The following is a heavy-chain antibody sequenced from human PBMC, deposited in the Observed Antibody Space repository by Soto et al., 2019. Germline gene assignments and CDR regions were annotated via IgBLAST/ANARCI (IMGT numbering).Heavy chain of an antibody. Sequence: EVQLVESGGGLVQPGRSLRLSCAASGFSFDDYTMHWVRQAPGKGLEWVSGLTWNSGTIGYADSVKGQFTISRDNAKNSLYLQMNSLRPEDTAFYYCARGLEYSSGGGYDAFDIWGQGTMVTVSS. CDR1: GFSFDDYT. J-gene: IGHJ3*02. V-gene: IGHV3-9*01. CDR3: ARGLEYSSGGGYDAFDI. CDR2: LTWNSGTI. D-gene: IGHD6-19*01.